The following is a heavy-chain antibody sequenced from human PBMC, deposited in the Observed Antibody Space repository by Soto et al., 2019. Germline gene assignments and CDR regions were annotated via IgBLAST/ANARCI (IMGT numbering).Heavy chain of an antibody. D-gene: IGHD1-7*01. Sequence: GGSLRLSCAASGFTFSSYAMSWVRQAPGKGLEWVSAISGSGGSTYYADSVKGRFTISRDNSKNTLYLQMNSLRAEDTAVYYCAKDPKKTGTTPSFDYWGQGTLVTVSS. CDR3: AKDPKKTGTTPSFDY. V-gene: IGHV3-23*01. J-gene: IGHJ4*02. CDR2: ISGSGGST. CDR1: GFTFSSYA.